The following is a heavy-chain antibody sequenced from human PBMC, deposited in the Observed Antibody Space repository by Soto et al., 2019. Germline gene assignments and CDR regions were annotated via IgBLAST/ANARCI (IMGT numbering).Heavy chain of an antibody. V-gene: IGHV4-39*01. CDR2: IYYSGST. CDR1: GGSISSSSYY. CDR3: ASGGIHYDSSGYYYFDY. D-gene: IGHD3-22*01. J-gene: IGHJ4*02. Sequence: SETLSLTCTVSGGSISSSSYYWGWIRQPPGKGLEWIGSIYYSGSTYYNPSLKSRVTISVDTSKNQFSLKLSSVTAADTAVYYCASGGIHYDSSGYYYFDYWGQGTLVTVSS.